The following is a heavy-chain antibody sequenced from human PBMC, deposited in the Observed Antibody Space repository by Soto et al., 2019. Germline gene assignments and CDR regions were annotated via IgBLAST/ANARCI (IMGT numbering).Heavy chain of an antibody. CDR1: GGSISSSSYY. V-gene: IGHV4-39*01. D-gene: IGHD6-6*01. CDR2: IYYSGST. Sequence: SETLSLTCTVSGGSISSSSYYWGWIRQPPGKGLEWIGSIYYSGSTYYNPSLKSRVTISVDTSKNQFSLKLSSVTAADTAVYYCARHVAARLPFPLDYWGQGTLVTVSS. CDR3: ARHVAARLPFPLDY. J-gene: IGHJ4*02.